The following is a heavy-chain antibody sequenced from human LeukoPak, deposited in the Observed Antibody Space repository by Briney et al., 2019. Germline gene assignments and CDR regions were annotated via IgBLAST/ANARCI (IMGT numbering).Heavy chain of an antibody. CDR2: ISGSCART. V-gene: IGHV3-23*01. D-gene: IGHD4-17*01. Sequence: GGSLRLSCAASGFTFSSYAMSWVRQAPGKGLEWVSAISGSCARTYYADSVKGRFTISRDNSKNTLYLQMNSLRAEDTAVYYCAKEDRYGAKNYWGQGTLVTVSS. CDR3: AKEDRYGAKNY. CDR1: GFTFSSYA. J-gene: IGHJ4*02.